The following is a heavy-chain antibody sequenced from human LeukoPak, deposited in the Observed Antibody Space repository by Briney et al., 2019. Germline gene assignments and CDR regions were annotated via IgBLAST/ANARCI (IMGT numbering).Heavy chain of an antibody. CDR1: SESFSNYY. V-gene: IGHV4-34*01. D-gene: IGHD4-17*01. J-gene: IGHJ4*02. CDR2: ISHNGST. CDR3: ARHGRNYGDYYYFDF. Sequence: SETLSLTCAVYSESFSNYYWSWIRQPPGKGLEWIAEISHNGSTKYNPSLKSRLTISIDTSKNQFSLKLSSVAAADTAVYYCARHGRNYGDYYYFDFWGQGTLVTVSS.